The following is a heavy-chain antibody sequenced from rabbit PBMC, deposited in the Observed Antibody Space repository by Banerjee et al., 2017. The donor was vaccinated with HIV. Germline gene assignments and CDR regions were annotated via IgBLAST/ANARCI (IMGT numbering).Heavy chain of an antibody. J-gene: IGHJ4*01. CDR2: IYTGSGGT. CDR1: GFSFSSSYY. Sequence: QEQLEESGGDLVKPEGSLTLTCTASGFSFSSSYYMCWVRQAPGKGLEWIACIYTGSGGTDYASWAKGRFTISKTSSTMVTLQMTSLTAADTATYFCARGNNGYQRNLWGQGTLVTVS. V-gene: IGHV1S45*01. D-gene: IGHD6-1*01. CDR3: ARGNNGYQRNL.